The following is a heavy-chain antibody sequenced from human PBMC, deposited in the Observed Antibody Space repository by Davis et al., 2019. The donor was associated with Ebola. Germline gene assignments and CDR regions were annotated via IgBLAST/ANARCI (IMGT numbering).Heavy chain of an antibody. CDR2: ISSSSSYI. Sequence: PGGSLRLSCAASGFTFSSYSMNWVRQAPGKGLEWVSSISSSSSYIYYADSVKGRFTISRDNAKNSLYLQMNSLRAEDTAVYYCAPHIGYCSSTSCYTGDYWGQGTLVTVSS. CDR3: APHIGYCSSTSCYTGDY. CDR1: GFTFSSYS. J-gene: IGHJ4*02. D-gene: IGHD2-2*02. V-gene: IGHV3-21*01.